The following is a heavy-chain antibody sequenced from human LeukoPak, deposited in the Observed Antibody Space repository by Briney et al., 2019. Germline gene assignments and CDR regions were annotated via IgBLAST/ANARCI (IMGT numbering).Heavy chain of an antibody. CDR2: ISSSGSTI. J-gene: IGHJ6*02. CDR1: GFTFSSYE. CDR3: ARADYYDSSGYYRGYYYYGMDA. D-gene: IGHD3-22*01. Sequence: GGSLRLSCAASGFTFSSYEMNWVRQAPGKGLEWVSYISSSGSTIYYADSVKGRFTISRDNAKNSLYLQMNSLRAEDTAVYYCARADYYDSSGYYRGYYYYGMDAWGQGTTVTVSS. V-gene: IGHV3-48*03.